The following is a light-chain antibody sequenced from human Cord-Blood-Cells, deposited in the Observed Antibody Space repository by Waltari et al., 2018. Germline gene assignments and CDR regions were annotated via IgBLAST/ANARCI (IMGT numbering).Light chain of an antibody. J-gene: IGLJ3*02. Sequence: QSVLTQPPSASGTPGQRVTISCSGSSSNIGSNYVYWYQQLPGTAPKLLIYSNNRRPSGVPARFSGSKSGTSASLAISGLRSEDEADYYCAAWDDSLSGRVFGGGTKLTVL. CDR2: SNN. CDR1: SSNIGSNY. CDR3: AAWDDSLSGRV. V-gene: IGLV1-47*02.